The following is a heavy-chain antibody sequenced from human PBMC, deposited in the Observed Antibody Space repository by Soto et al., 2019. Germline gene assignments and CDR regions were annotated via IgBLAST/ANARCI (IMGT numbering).Heavy chain of an antibody. J-gene: IGHJ4*02. CDR3: VRGKSYSVFDV. CDR2: IYPSGST. Sequence: PSETLSLTCTVSGGSISGHAWIWVRQPAGRGLEWIGHIYPSGSTSYNPSLRSRVTMSLDTSNNQIFLNLTSVTAADTAVFYCVRGKSYSVFDVWGPGTPVTVSS. D-gene: IGHD4-4*01. CDR1: GGSISGHA. V-gene: IGHV4-4*07.